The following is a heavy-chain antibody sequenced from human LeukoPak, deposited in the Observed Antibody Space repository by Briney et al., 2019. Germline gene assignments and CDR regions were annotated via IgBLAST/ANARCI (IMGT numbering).Heavy chain of an antibody. Sequence: PSETLSLTCAVYGGSFSGYYWSWIRQPPGKGLEWIGEISHSGSTNYNPSLKSRVTISVDTSKNQFSLKLSSVTAADTAVYYCAGYSSGWGDYWGQGTLVTVSS. CDR2: ISHSGST. D-gene: IGHD6-19*01. CDR1: GGSFSGYY. V-gene: IGHV4-34*01. CDR3: AGYSSGWGDY. J-gene: IGHJ4*02.